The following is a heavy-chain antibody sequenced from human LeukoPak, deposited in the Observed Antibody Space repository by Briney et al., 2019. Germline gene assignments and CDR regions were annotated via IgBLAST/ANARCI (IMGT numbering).Heavy chain of an antibody. CDR1: GFTFNNFG. D-gene: IGHD4-23*01. J-gene: IGHJ4*02. V-gene: IGHV3-30*02. Sequence: GGSLRLSCAASGFTFNNFGMHWVRQAPGKGLEWVSFIGYEGGHKYYADSVKGRFTISKDNSKATLYLQMNSLRPEDTAVYYCAKDLHGGYSSDYWGQGTLVTVFS. CDR3: AKDLHGGYSSDY. CDR2: IGYEGGHK.